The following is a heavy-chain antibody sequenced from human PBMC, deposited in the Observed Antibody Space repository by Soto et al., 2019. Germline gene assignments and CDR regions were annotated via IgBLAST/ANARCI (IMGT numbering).Heavy chain of an antibody. D-gene: IGHD6-13*01. CDR2: ISSSSSYI. V-gene: IGHV3-21*01. Sequence: PGGSLRLSCAASGFTFSSYSMNWVRQAPGKGLEWVSSISSSSSYIYYADSVKGRFTISRDNAKNSLYLQMNSLRAEDTAVYYCASCGLLIAAASDAFDIWGQGTMVTVSS. J-gene: IGHJ3*02. CDR3: ASCGLLIAAASDAFDI. CDR1: GFTFSSYS.